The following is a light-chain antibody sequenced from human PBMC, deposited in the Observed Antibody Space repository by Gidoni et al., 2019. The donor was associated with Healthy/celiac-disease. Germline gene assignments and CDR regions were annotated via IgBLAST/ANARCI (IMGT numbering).Light chain of an antibody. V-gene: IGKV3-11*01. CDR1: QSVSSY. Sequence: EIVLTQSPATLSLSPGERATLSCRASQSVSSYLAWYQQKPGQAPRLLIYDASNRATGIPDRFSGSGSGTDFTLTISSLEPEDFAVYYCQQRSNWSITFGQXTRLEIK. CDR2: DAS. CDR3: QQRSNWSIT. J-gene: IGKJ5*01.